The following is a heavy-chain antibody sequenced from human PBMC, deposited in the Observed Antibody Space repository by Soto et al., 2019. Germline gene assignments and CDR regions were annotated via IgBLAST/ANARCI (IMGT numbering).Heavy chain of an antibody. CDR2: INSGSTSV. CDR3: GSSASPDAY. V-gene: IGHV3-48*01. Sequence: EVQLVESGGGLVQPGGSLRLSCVASGFIFNSYSMNWVRQAPGKGLEWISYINSGSTSVFYADSVKGRFTISRDNAKNSLYLQMNSLRAEDTAVYYCGSSASPDAYWGQETLVTVSS. J-gene: IGHJ4*02. CDR1: GFIFNSYS. D-gene: IGHD3-22*01.